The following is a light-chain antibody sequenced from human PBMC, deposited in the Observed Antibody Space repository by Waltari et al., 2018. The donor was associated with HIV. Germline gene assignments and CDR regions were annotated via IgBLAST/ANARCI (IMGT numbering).Light chain of an antibody. CDR3: QSAGGGGTYR. CDR2: KDT. V-gene: IGLV3-25*03. CDR1: ALSKEY. Sequence: SYDLTQPPSVSVSPGQTARIPRFGEALSKEYTFWHQQKAGQAPLLVIHKDTERASGIPERFSGSTSGRLVTLTIDDVEPDDEADYYCQSAGGGGTYRFGGGTKLTVL. J-gene: IGLJ2*01.